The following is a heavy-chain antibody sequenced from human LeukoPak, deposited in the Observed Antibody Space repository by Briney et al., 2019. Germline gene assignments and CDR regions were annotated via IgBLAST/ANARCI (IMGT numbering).Heavy chain of an antibody. CDR3: AKLLGTATTYDS. D-gene: IGHD5-24*01. V-gene: IGHV3-7*01. J-gene: IGHJ4*02. Sequence: PGGSLTFSCEASGFAFSGNWMSWVRQAPGKGLEWVASINPDGSQKLYVDSVKGRFTISRDNTKSSLYLQMNSLGAEDTAMYYCAKLLGTATTYDSWGQGTRVTVSS. CDR1: GFAFSGNW. CDR2: INPDGSQK.